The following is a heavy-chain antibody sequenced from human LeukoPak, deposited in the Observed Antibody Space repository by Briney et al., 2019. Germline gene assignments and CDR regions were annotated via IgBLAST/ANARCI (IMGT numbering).Heavy chain of an antibody. J-gene: IGHJ1*01. Sequence: SETLSLTCAVYGGSFSGYYWSWIRQPPGKGLEWIGSIYYSGSTYYNPSLKSRVTISVDTSKNQFSLNLRSVTAADTAVYYCARHRGSCSGGSCYEYFEYWGQGTLVTVSS. CDR1: GGSFSGYY. D-gene: IGHD2-15*01. CDR2: IYYSGST. V-gene: IGHV4-34*01. CDR3: ARHRGSCSGGSCYEYFEY.